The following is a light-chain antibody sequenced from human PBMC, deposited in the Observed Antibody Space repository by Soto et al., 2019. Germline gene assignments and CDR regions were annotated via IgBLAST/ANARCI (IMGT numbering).Light chain of an antibody. V-gene: IGLV2-14*01. CDR1: RSDIGASNS. CDR2: EAT. CDR3: ISYKTDDTFV. Sequence: QSVLSQPASVSGSPGQSITISCAVTRSDIGASNSVSWYQHLPGRSPTLIIYEATNRPSGVSERFSGSKAGDTASLTISGLQADDESEYFCISYKTDDTFVFGGGTKVTVL. J-gene: IGLJ1*01.